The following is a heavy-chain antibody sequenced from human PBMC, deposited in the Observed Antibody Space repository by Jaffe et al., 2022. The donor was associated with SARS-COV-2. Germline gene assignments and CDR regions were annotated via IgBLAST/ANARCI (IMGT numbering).Heavy chain of an antibody. D-gene: IGHD3-10*01. J-gene: IGHJ5*02. CDR3: AKDKVAYYYGSGSYNWFDP. CDR1: GFTFSSYA. CDR2: ISGSGGST. Sequence: EVQLLESGGGLVQPGGSLRLSCAASGFTFSSYAMSWVRQAPGKGLEWVSAISGSGGSTYYADSVKGRFTISRDNSKNTLYLQMNSLRAEDTAVYYCAKDKVAYYYGSGSYNWFDPWGQGTLVTVSS. V-gene: IGHV3-23*01.